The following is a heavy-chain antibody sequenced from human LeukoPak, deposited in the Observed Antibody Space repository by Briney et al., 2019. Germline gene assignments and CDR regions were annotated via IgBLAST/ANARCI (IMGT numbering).Heavy chain of an antibody. D-gene: IGHD2-15*01. V-gene: IGHV4-31*03. J-gene: IGHJ4*02. CDR2: IYYSGST. CDR3: ARDLGSGDTLFDY. Sequence: SETLSLTYTVSGGSISSGGYYWSWIRQHPGKGLEWIGYIYYSGSTYYNPSLKSRVTISVDTSKNQFSLKLSSVTAADTAVYYCARDLGSGDTLFDYWGQGTLVTVSS. CDR1: GGSISSGGYY.